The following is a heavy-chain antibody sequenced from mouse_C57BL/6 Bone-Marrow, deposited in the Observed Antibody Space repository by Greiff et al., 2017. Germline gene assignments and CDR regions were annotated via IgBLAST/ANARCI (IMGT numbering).Heavy chain of an antibody. V-gene: IGHV1-59*01. CDR2: IDPSDSYT. Sequence: QVQLQPPGAELVRPGTSVKLSCKASGYTFTSYWMHWVKQRPGQGLEWIGVIDPSDSYTNYNQKFKGKATLTVDTSSSTAYMQLSSLTSEDSAVYYCASGAGNYSLWYFDVWGTGTTVTVSS. D-gene: IGHD2-1*01. CDR3: ASGAGNYSLWYFDV. CDR1: GYTFTSYW. J-gene: IGHJ1*03.